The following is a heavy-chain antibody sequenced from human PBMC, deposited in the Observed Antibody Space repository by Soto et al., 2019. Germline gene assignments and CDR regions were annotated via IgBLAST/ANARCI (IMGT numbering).Heavy chain of an antibody. CDR1: GGTFSSYA. CDR3: ARVVIKKAMVAKEFFDY. Sequence: SVKVSCKASGGTFSSYAISWVRQAPGQGLEWMGGIIPIFGTANYAQKFQGRVTITADKSTSTAYMELSSLRSEDTAVYYCARVVIKKAMVAKEFFDYWGQGTLVTVSS. V-gene: IGHV1-69*06. J-gene: IGHJ4*02. CDR2: IIPIFGTA. D-gene: IGHD5-12*01.